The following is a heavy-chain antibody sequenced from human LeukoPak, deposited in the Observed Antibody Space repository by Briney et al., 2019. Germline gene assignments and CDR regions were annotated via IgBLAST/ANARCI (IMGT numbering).Heavy chain of an antibody. J-gene: IGHJ3*02. CDR3: ARVNQVAFDI. V-gene: IGHV4-31*03. Sequence: SETQSLTCTVSGGSISSGGYYWSWIRQHPGKGLEWIGYIYYSGSTYYNPSLKSRVTISVDTSKNQFSLKLSSVTAADTAVYYCARVNQVAFDIWGQGTMVTVSS. CDR2: IYYSGST. CDR1: GGSISSGGYY. D-gene: IGHD1-14*01.